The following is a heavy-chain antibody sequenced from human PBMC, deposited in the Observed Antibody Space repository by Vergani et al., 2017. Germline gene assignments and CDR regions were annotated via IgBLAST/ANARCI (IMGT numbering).Heavy chain of an antibody. V-gene: IGHV3-23*01. CDR2: ISGSGGSK. CDR3: ARRRGYSYGAEDY. Sequence: EVQLLESGGGLVQPGGSLRLSCAASGFTFSSYAMSWVRQAPGKGLEWVSAISGSGGSKYYADSVKGRFTISRDNSKNTLYLQMNSLRAEDTAVYYCARRRGYSYGAEDYWGQGTLVTVSS. CDR1: GFTFSSYA. D-gene: IGHD5-18*01. J-gene: IGHJ4*02.